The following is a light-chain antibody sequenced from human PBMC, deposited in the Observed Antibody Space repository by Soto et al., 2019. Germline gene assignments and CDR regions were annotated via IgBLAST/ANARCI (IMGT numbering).Light chain of an antibody. CDR2: SNN. CDR3: AAWDDSLNGHVV. CDR1: SSNIGSNT. V-gene: IGLV1-44*01. Sequence: QSVLTQPPSASGTPGQRVTISCSGSSSNIGSNTVNWYQQLPGTAPKFLIYSNNQRPSGVPDRFSGSKSGTSASLAISGLQSEDEADYYCAAWDDSLNGHVVFGGGTKLTVL. J-gene: IGLJ2*01.